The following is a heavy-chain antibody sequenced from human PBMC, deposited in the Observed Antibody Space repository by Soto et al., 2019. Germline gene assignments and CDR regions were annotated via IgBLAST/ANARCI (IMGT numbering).Heavy chain of an antibody. D-gene: IGHD5-18*01. V-gene: IGHV3-30*03. J-gene: IGHJ5*02. CDR2: ISFDGVNK. CDR3: TRDVAHHSNPSWCDP. CDR1: GFSFRNIG. Sequence: QVKLVESGGGVVQPGRSLRLSCAASGFSFRNIGMHWVRQAPGMGLEWVAMISFDGVNKNYADSVKGRFTISRDNAQNMLVLQMNIRRVEDAAFYYCTRDVAHHSNPSWCDPGGQGTLVTVSS.